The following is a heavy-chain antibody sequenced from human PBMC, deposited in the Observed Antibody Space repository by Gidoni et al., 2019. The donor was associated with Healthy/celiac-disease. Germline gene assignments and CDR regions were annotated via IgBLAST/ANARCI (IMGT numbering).Heavy chain of an antibody. Sequence: QVQLVQSGAEVKKPGASVKVSCKASGYTFTSYDINWVRQATGQGLEWMGWMNPNSGNTGYAQKFQGRVTMTRNTSISTAYMELSSLRPEDTAVYYCARGVGSSWAYYYYYYMDVWGKGTTVTVSS. J-gene: IGHJ6*03. CDR2: MNPNSGNT. CDR1: GYTFTSYD. D-gene: IGHD6-13*01. CDR3: ARGVGSSWAYYYYYYMDV. V-gene: IGHV1-8*01.